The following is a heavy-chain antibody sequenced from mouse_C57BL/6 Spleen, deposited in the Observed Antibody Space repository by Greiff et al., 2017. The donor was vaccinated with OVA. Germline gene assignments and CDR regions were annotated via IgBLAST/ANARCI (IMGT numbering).Heavy chain of an antibody. V-gene: IGHV1-22*01. CDR1: GYTFTDYN. CDR2: INPNNGGT. CDR3: ARSDYSNWYFDV. J-gene: IGHJ1*03. D-gene: IGHD2-5*01. Sequence: VQLQQSGPELVKPGASVKMSCKASGYTFTDYNMHWVKQSHGKSLEWIGYINPNNGGTSYNQKFKGKATLTVNKSSSTAYMELRSLTSEDSAVYDCARSDYSNWYFDVWGTGTTVTVSS.